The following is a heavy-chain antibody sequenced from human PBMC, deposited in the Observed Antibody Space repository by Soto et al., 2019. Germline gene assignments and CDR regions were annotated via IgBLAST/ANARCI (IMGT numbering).Heavy chain of an antibody. CDR1: GFTFSTYA. D-gene: IGHD5-18*01. CDR3: ARQGYRYGHGSLWLDY. V-gene: IGHV3-30-3*01. Sequence: GGSLRLSCAASGFTFSTYAMHWVRQAPGKGLEWVAVISHDGTNKYYADSVKGRFTISRDNSKNTVFLQMDSLRAEDTAVYRCARQGYRYGHGSLWLDYWGQGTLVTVSS. J-gene: IGHJ4*02. CDR2: ISHDGTNK.